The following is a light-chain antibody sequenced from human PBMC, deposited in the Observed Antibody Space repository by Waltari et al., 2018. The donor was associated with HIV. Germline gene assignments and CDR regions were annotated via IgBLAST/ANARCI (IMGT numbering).Light chain of an antibody. V-gene: IGLV1-47*01. CDR3: AAWDDSLRGSYV. CDR2: RDN. Sequence: QSVLTQPPSASGTPGQRVIISCSGSSFNIGRNFVSWDQTLPGQAPNVILFRDNQRPSGVPDRFSGSKSGASASLAISGLRSEDEADYYCAAWDDSLRGSYVFGPGTKVTVL. CDR1: SFNIGRNF. J-gene: IGLJ1*01.